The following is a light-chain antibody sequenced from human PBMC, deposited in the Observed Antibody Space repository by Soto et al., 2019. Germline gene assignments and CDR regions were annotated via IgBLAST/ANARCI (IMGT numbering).Light chain of an antibody. J-gene: IGKJ5*01. CDR2: KAS. Sequence: DIQMTQSASTLSASFGDRLTITWRASQSINNWLAWYQKKPGRAPKLLIYKASVLETVAPSRFSGTGSGTEFTLTINGLQPDDFATYYCQQYSSYSPITFGQGTRLEIK. V-gene: IGKV1-5*03. CDR3: QQYSSYSPIT. CDR1: QSINNW.